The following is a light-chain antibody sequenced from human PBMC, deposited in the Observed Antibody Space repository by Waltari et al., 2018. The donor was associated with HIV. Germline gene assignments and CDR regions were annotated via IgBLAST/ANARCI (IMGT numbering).Light chain of an antibody. Sequence: VMTQSPATLSVSPGERVTLSCRASQTVSTKLAWYQQKPGQAPRLLIYGASTRTPGLPARFSGSGSGTEFTLTISNLQSGDSAVYYCQQYNNWPPNTFGQGTKLEIK. CDR3: QQYNNWPPNT. CDR2: GAS. V-gene: IGKV3-15*01. J-gene: IGKJ2*01. CDR1: QTVSTK.